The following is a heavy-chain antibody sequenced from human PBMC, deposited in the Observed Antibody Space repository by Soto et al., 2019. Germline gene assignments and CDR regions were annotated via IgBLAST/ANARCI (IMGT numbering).Heavy chain of an antibody. V-gene: IGHV3-23*01. J-gene: IGHJ4*02. CDR2: FSAGGRA. Sequence: EVQLLESGGALVRPGGSLRLSCAASGFSFNNYALSWVRQAPGKGLEWVSTFSAGGRAYYAASVQGRFTIARDSSQDTVHLQMSDLRPEDTAVYYWAKEPRPKHYGDTLFDYWGQGPRVTVSS. CDR1: GFSFNNYA. CDR3: AKEPRPKHYGDTLFDY. D-gene: IGHD4-17*01.